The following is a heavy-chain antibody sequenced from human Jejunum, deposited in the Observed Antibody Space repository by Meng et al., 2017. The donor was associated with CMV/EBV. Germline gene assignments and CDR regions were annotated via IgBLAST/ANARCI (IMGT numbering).Heavy chain of an antibody. J-gene: IGHJ4*02. D-gene: IGHD2-15*01. V-gene: IGHV3-53*01. CDR1: GFTVSITH. Sequence: LSCVASGFTVSITHMNWVRQAPGKGLGWVSIICTGDTTHYADFVKGRFTISRDSSKNTLYLQMNSLRAEDTALYYCVVGHDSRKVAYWGQGTLVTVSS. CDR3: VVGHDSRKVAY. CDR2: ICTGDTT.